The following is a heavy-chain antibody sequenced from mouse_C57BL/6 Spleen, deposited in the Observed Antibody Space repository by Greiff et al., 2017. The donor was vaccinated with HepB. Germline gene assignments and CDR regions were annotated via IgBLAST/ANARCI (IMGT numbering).Heavy chain of an antibody. Sequence: EVQVVESGEGLVKPGGSLKLSCAASGFTFSSYAMSWVRQTPEKRLEWVAYISSGGDYIYYADTVKGRFTISRDNARNTLYLQMSSLKSEDTAMYYCTRDRDDYGDWYFDVWGTGTTVTVSS. CDR3: TRDRDDYGDWYFDV. CDR2: ISSGGDYI. J-gene: IGHJ1*03. D-gene: IGHD2-4*01. CDR1: GFTFSSYA. V-gene: IGHV5-9-1*02.